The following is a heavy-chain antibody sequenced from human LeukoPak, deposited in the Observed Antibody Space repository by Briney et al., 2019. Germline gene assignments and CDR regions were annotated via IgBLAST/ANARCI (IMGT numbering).Heavy chain of an antibody. CDR3: ARVMGDGYKRAFDY. D-gene: IGHD5-24*01. CDR2: IYHSGST. CDR1: GGSIRSNY. J-gene: IGHJ4*02. V-gene: IGHV4-59*01. Sequence: SETLSLTCTVSGGSIRSNYWSWIRQPPGKGLEWIGYIYHSGSTNYNPSLNSRVTISVDASKNEFSLKLSSVSAADTAVYYCARVMGDGYKRAFDYWGQGTLVTVSS.